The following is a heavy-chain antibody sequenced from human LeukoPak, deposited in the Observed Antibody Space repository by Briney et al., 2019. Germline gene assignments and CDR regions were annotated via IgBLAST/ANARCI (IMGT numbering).Heavy chain of an antibody. V-gene: IGHV4-4*07. CDR2: ISGSGST. Sequence: KSSETLSLTCSVSGVLMNSHYLKWIRQPPGKGLEWIGVISGSGSTNYNPSLMSRVTMSLETSKRQFSLKLRSVTAADTAVYYCVVSPNQDFYDYWGQGTLVTVSS. J-gene: IGHJ4*02. CDR1: GVLMNSHY. CDR3: VVSPNQDFYDY.